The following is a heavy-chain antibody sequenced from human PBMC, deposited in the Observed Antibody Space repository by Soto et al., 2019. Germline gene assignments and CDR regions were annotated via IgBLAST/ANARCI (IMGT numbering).Heavy chain of an antibody. CDR3: AKLIAVAGTGIDY. CDR1: VFTFSIYA. CDR2: ISGSGGST. J-gene: IGHJ4*02. V-gene: IGHV3-23*01. Sequence: GGALRLSCAASVFTFSIYAMGWVRQAPGKGLDWVSAISGSGGSTYYADSVKGRFTISRDNSKNTLYLQMNSLRAEDTAVYYCAKLIAVAGTGIDYWGQGTMVTVSS. D-gene: IGHD6-19*01.